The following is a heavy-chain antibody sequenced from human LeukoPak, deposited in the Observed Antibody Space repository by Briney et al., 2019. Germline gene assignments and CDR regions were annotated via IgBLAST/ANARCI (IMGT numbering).Heavy chain of an antibody. J-gene: IGHJ6*02. CDR3: VTGYCSSTSCYGPPYYYYYGMDV. D-gene: IGHD2-2*01. Sequence: SETLSLTCTVSGGSISSYYWGWIRQPPGKGLEWIGSIYYSGSTYYNPSLKSRVTISVDTSKNQFSLKLSSVTAADTAVYYGVTGYCSSTSCYGPPYYYYYGMDVWGQGTTVTVSS. V-gene: IGHV4-39*01. CDR1: GGSISSYY. CDR2: IYYSGST.